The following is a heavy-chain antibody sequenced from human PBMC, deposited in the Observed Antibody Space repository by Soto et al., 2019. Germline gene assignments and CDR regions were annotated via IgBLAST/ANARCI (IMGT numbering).Heavy chain of an antibody. CDR3: AGDYGSGSYSFDY. CDR1: TAPISSWS. J-gene: IGHJ4*02. V-gene: IGHV4-59*01. Sequence: SETLSLTCTVSTAPISSWSWRWIRQPPGKGLEWIGYIYYSGSTTYNPSLKSRVTILLDTSKNQFSLRLTSVTAADTGVYYCAGDYGSGSYSFDYWGQGALVTVSS. CDR2: IYYSGST. D-gene: IGHD3-10*01.